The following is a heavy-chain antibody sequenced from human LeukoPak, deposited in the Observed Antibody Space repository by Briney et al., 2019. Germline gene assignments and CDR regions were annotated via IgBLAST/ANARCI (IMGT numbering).Heavy chain of an antibody. Sequence: PGGSLRLSCAASGFTFSSYAMSWVRQAPGKGLEWVSAISSSGGSTYYADSVKGRFTISRDNSKNTLYLQMNSLRAEDTAVYYCARKYYDFWSGYSPLDYWGQGTLVTVSS. CDR2: ISSSGGST. CDR1: GFTFSSYA. J-gene: IGHJ4*02. V-gene: IGHV3-23*01. D-gene: IGHD3-3*01. CDR3: ARKYYDFWSGYSPLDY.